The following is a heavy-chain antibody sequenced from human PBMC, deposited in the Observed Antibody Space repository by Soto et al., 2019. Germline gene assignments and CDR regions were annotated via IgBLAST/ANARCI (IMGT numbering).Heavy chain of an antibody. Sequence: QVQLQESGPGLVKPSQTLSLTCTVSGGSISSGDYYWSWIRQPPGKGLEWIGYIYYSGSTYYNPSIKSRVTISVDTSKNQFSLKLSSVTAADTAVYYCAGTLRFLEWGSEYFQHWGQGTLVTVSS. CDR3: AGTLRFLEWGSEYFQH. CDR1: GGSISSGDYY. D-gene: IGHD3-3*01. CDR2: IYYSGST. J-gene: IGHJ1*01. V-gene: IGHV4-30-4*01.